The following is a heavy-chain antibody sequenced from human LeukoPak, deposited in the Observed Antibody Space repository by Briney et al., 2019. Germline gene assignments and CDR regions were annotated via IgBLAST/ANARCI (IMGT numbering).Heavy chain of an antibody. D-gene: IGHD3-10*02. CDR1: GFTFSSYE. CDR3: AELGITMIGGV. J-gene: IGHJ6*04. CDR2: ISSSGSTI. V-gene: IGHV3-48*03. Sequence: AGSLTLSCAASGFTFSSYEMNWVRQAPGKGLEWVSYISSSGSTIYYADSVKGRFTISRDNAKNSLYLQMISLTAEDTAVYYCAELGITMIGGVWGKGTTVTISS.